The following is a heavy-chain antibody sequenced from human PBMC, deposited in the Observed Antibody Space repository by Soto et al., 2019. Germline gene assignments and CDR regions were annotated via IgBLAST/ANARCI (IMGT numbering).Heavy chain of an antibody. CDR2: INHSGST. D-gene: IGHD3-10*01. J-gene: IGHJ5*02. CDR1: GGSFSGYY. V-gene: IGHV4-34*01. CDR3: ARNTMVRGVPQDNWFDP. Sequence: QVQLQQWGAGLLKPSETLSLTFAVYGGSFSGYYWRWIRQPPGKGLEWSGEINHSGSTNYNPSLKSRVTLSVDTSKNQFSLKLSSVTAADTAVYYCARNTMVRGVPQDNWFDPWGQGTLVTVSS.